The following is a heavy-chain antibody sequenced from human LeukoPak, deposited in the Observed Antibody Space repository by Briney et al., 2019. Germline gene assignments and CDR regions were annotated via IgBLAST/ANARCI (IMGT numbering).Heavy chain of an antibody. D-gene: IGHD6-13*01. CDR2: IYYSGST. J-gene: IGHJ4*02. V-gene: IGHV4-59*01. CDR1: GGSISSYY. CDR3: ARSPLLRSSSWYVY. Sequence: KPSETLSLTCTVSGGSISSYYWSWIRQPPGKGLEWIGYIYYSGSTNYNPSLKSRVTISVDTSKNQFSLKLSSVTAADTAVYYCARSPLLRSSSWYVYWGQGTLVTVSS.